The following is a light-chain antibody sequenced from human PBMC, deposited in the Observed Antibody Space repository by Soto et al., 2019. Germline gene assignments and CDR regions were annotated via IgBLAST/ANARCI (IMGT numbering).Light chain of an antibody. Sequence: IQMTQSPSTLSGSVGARDTITCRASRTLSSCFACYQQKPGKDPNLLIYAASSLQSGVPSTCSGSRSGTNVTLTISSLQPEDFATYYCQQSYSTPWTFGQGTKVDIK. CDR3: QQSYSTPWT. J-gene: IGKJ1*01. CDR1: RTLSSC. CDR2: AAS. V-gene: IGKV1-39*01.